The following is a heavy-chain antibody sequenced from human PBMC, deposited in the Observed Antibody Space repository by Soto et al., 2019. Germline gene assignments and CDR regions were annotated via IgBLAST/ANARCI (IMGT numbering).Heavy chain of an antibody. CDR2: IWYDGSNK. V-gene: IGHV3-33*01. Sequence: QVQLVESGGGVVQPGRSLRLSCAASGFTFSSYGMHWVRQDPGKGLEWVAVIWYDGSNKYYADSVKGRFTISRDNSKNPLYLQMNSLRAEYTAVYYCARDFLGSYYDYYYGMDVWGQGTTVTVSS. CDR1: GFTFSSYG. CDR3: ARDFLGSYYDYYYGMDV. D-gene: IGHD1-26*01. J-gene: IGHJ6*02.